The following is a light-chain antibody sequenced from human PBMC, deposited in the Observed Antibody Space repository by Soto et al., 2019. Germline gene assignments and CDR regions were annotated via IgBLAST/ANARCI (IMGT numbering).Light chain of an antibody. CDR1: QNINIY. CDR3: QQTDSAPS. CDR2: AAS. J-gene: IGKJ4*01. V-gene: IGKV1-39*01. Sequence: DIQMTQSPASLSASVGDRVTITCRASQNINIYLNWYQQRAGKAPRLLIYAASKLQSGVPSRFSGSTSGTDFTLTINSLQPEGFATYYCQQTDSAPSFGGGTKVDIK.